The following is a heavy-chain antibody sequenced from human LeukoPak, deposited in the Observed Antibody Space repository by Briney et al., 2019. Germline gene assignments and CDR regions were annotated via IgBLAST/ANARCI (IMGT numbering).Heavy chain of an antibody. CDR1: GYMFANYG. CDR3: ARDYYGSESLPAY. V-gene: IGHV1-18*01. CDR2: ISPNNADT. D-gene: IGHD3-10*01. Sequence: GASVKVSCKXSGYMFANYGISWVRQAPGQGLEWMGWISPNNADTKTAHTMKGRVTMAADTSTSTAYMELRSLRSDDTAVYYCARDYYGSESLPAYWGQGTLVTVSS. J-gene: IGHJ4*02.